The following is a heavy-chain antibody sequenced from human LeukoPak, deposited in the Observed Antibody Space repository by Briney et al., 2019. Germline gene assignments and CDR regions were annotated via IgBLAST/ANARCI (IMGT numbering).Heavy chain of an antibody. CDR1: GGSFSGYY. J-gene: IGHJ6*03. CDR3: ARGLEHPKKGYMDV. CDR2: INHSGST. V-gene: IGHV4-34*01. Sequence: PSETLSLTCAVYGGSFSGYYWSWIRQPPGKGLEWIGEINHSGSTNYNPSLKSRVTISVDTSKNQFSLKLSSVTAADTAVYYCARGLEHPKKGYMDVWGKGPTVTVSS.